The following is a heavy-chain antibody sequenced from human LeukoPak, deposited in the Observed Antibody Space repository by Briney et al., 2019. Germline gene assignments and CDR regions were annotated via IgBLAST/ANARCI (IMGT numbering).Heavy chain of an antibody. J-gene: IGHJ3*02. CDR1: GFTFSSNW. CDR3: ARVDYGDYVAAVDI. CDR2: INSGGSST. Sequence: GGSLRLSCAASGFTFSSNWMHWVRQTPGKGLVWVSRINSGGSSTSYADSVKGRFTISRDNAKNTLYLQMNSLRAEDTAVYYCARVDYGDYVAAVDIWGQGTVVTVFS. V-gene: IGHV3-74*01. D-gene: IGHD4-17*01.